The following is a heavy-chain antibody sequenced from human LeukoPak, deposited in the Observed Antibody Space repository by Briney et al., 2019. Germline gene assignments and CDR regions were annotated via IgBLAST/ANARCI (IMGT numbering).Heavy chain of an antibody. D-gene: IGHD2-2*01. CDR3: ARDRDQVGYCSSTSCYRYYYYYMDV. Sequence: SETLSLTCTVSGGSISSGSYYWSWIRQPAGKGLEWIGRIYTSGSTNYNPSLKSRVTISVDTSKNQFSLKLSSVTAADTAVYYCARDRDQVGYCSSTSCYRYYYYYMDVWGKGTTVTISS. CDR1: GGSISSGSYY. V-gene: IGHV4-61*02. J-gene: IGHJ6*03. CDR2: IYTSGST.